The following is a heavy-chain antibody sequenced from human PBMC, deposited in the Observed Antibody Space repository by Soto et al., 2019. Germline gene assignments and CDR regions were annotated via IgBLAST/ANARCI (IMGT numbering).Heavy chain of an antibody. CDR1: GDSVTSVSDY. Sequence: SETLSLTCTVSGDSVTSVSDYWSWIRQPPGKGLEWIGYIYYGGSADYNPSLGSRVTISIDTSKNQFSPKLTSVTAADTAVYYCARGVGFGYYYYHMDLWGQGTTVTFSS. CDR3: ARGVGFGYYYYHMDL. CDR2: IYYGGSA. J-gene: IGHJ6*02. D-gene: IGHD3-10*01. V-gene: IGHV4-61*01.